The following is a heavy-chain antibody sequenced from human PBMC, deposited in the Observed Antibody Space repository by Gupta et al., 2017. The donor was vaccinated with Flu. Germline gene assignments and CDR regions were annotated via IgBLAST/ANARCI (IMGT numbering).Heavy chain of an antibody. CDR1: GFTFGSYG. CDR2: ISYDGSNK. D-gene: IGHD6-19*01. Sequence: QVQLVESGGGVVQPGRSLRLSCAASGFTFGSYGMHWVRQAPGKGLEWVAVISYDGSNKYYADSVKGRFTISRDNSKNTLYLQMNSLRAEDTAVYYCAKDPRSSGWFSTPDYWGQGTLVTVSS. J-gene: IGHJ4*02. CDR3: AKDPRSSGWFSTPDY. V-gene: IGHV3-30*18.